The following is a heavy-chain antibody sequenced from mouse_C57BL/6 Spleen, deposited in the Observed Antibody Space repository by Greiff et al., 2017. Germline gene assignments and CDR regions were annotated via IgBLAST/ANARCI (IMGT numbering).Heavy chain of an antibody. CDR2: IYPGDGDT. D-gene: IGHD3-2*01. J-gene: IGHJ2*01. Sequence: VKLMESGPELVKPGASVKISCKASGYAFSSSWMNWVKQRPGKGLEWIGRIYPGDGDTNYNGKFKGKATLTADKSSSTAYMQLSSLTSEDSAVYFCARSGQLGYYFDYWGQGTTLTVSS. V-gene: IGHV1-82*01. CDR3: ARSGQLGYYFDY. CDR1: GYAFSSSW.